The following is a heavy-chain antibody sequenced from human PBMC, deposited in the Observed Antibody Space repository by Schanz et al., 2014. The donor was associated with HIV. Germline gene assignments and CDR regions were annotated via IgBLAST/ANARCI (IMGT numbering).Heavy chain of an antibody. CDR1: GYTFTSFD. CDR2: INPKSGNT. J-gene: IGHJ5*02. CDR3: ARAGSAPGLRGYWFDP. V-gene: IGHV1-8*01. D-gene: IGHD3-10*01. Sequence: QVQLVQSGAEVKKPGASVKVSCKASGYTFTSFDINWVRQGTGQGLEWMGWINPKSGNTGYAQKFHGRIIMTRNTSLNTAYLELSGLRSEDTARYYCARAGSAPGLRGYWFDPWGQGTLVTVSS.